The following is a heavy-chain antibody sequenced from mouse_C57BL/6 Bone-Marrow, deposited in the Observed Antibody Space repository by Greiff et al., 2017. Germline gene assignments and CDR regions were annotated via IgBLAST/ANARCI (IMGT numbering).Heavy chain of an antibody. Sequence: QVQLQQPGAELVMPGASVKLSCKASGYTFTSYWMHWVKQRPGQGLEWIGEIDPSDSYTNYNQKFKGKSTLTVDKSSSTAYMQLSSLRSEDSAVYYCAPGYFDYWGQGTTLTVSS. V-gene: IGHV1-69*01. CDR2: IDPSDSYT. CDR1: GYTFTSYW. CDR3: APGYFDY. J-gene: IGHJ2*01.